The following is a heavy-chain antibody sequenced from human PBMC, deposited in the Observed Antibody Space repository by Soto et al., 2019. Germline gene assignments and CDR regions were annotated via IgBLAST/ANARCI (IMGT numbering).Heavy chain of an antibody. CDR2: IIPIFGTA. J-gene: IGHJ6*02. Sequence: SSVKVSCKASGGTFSSYAISWVRQAPGQGLEWMGGIIPIFGTANYAQKFQGRVTITADESTSTAYMELSSLRSEDTAVYYCARLDDFLYYYYGMDVWGQGTTVTVSS. CDR1: GGTFSSYA. D-gene: IGHD3-3*01. V-gene: IGHV1-69*13. CDR3: ARLDDFLYYYYGMDV.